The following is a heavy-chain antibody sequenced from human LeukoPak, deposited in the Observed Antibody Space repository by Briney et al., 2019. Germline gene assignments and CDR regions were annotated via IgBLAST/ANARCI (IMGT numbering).Heavy chain of an antibody. CDR1: GGSISSSSYY. V-gene: IGHV4-39*07. Sequence: PSETLSLTCTVSGGSISSSSYYWGWIRQPPGKGLEWIGSIYYSGSTYYNPSLKSRVTISVDTSKSQFSLKLSSVTAADTAVYYCASSAFYGSGSYRGRYYFDYWGQGTLVTVSS. D-gene: IGHD3-10*01. CDR2: IYYSGST. CDR3: ASSAFYGSGSYRGRYYFDY. J-gene: IGHJ4*02.